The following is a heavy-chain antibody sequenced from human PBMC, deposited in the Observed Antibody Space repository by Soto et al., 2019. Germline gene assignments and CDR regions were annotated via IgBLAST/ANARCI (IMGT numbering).Heavy chain of an antibody. CDR2: INAGNGNT. D-gene: IGHD5-12*01. V-gene: IGHV1-3*01. Sequence: ASVKVSCKASGYTFTSYAMHWVRQAPGQRLEWMGWINAGNGNTKYSQKFQGRVTITRDTSASTAYMELSSLRSEDTAVYYCARAAGYDWANDYWGQGTLVTVSS. J-gene: IGHJ4*02. CDR1: GYTFTSYA. CDR3: ARAAGYDWANDY.